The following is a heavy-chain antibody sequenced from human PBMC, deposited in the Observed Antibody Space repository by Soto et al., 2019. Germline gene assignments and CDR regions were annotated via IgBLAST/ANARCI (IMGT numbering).Heavy chain of an antibody. CDR1: GFTFTSSA. Sequence: SVKVSCKASGFTFTSSAFQWVRQARGQRLEWIGWIAVGSGYTDYAQRFQDRVTLTRDMSTATTYMELSRLTSEDTAIYYCAADATAWQQMVPSDYWGQGTLVTVSS. CDR3: AADATAWQQMVPSDY. J-gene: IGHJ4*02. V-gene: IGHV1-58*01. D-gene: IGHD2-8*01. CDR2: IAVGSGYT.